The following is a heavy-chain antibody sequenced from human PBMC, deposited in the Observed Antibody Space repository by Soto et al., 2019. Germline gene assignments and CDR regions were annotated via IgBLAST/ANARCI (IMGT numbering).Heavy chain of an antibody. D-gene: IGHD4-17*01. J-gene: IGHJ4*02. V-gene: IGHV4-30-2*01. CDR1: GGSISSGGYS. CDR3: ARASTTVTTLDY. Sequence: QLQLQESGSGLVKPSQTLSLTCAVSGGSISSGGYSWSWIRQPPGKGLEWIGYIYHSGSTYYNQSLXSXXTISVDRSKNQFSLKLSSVTAADTAVYYCARASTTVTTLDYWGQGTLVTVSS. CDR2: IYHSGST.